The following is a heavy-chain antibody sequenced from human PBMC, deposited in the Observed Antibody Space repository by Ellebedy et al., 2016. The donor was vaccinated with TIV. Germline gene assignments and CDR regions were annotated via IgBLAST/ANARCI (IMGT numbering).Heavy chain of an antibody. V-gene: IGHV1-2*02. D-gene: IGHD2-2*01. Sequence: AASVKVSCKTSGYTFTDYYMHWTRQAPGQGLEWMGWIYPNSGDTKYAQKFQGRVTMTRDTSITTAYMELKRLTSDNTATYYCASVTFSSLSPFDYWGQGTLVTVSS. CDR3: ASVTFSSLSPFDY. CDR1: GYTFTDYY. CDR2: IYPNSGDT. J-gene: IGHJ4*02.